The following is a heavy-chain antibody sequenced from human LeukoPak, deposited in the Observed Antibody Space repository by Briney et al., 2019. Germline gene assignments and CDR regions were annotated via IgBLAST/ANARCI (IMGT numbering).Heavy chain of an antibody. CDR2: IYYSGST. V-gene: IGHV4-59*01. D-gene: IGHD1-26*01. CDR1: GGSISSYY. J-gene: IGHJ3*02. CDR3: AADSGSYAFDI. Sequence: KPSETLSLTCTVSGGSISSYYWSWIRQPPGKGLEWIGYIYYSGSTNYNPSLKSRVTISVDTSKNQFSLKLSSVTAAVTAVYYCAADSGSYAFDIWGQGTMVTVSS.